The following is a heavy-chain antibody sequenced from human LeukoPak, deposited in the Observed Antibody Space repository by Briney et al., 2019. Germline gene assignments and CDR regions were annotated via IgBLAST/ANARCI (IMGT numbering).Heavy chain of an antibody. D-gene: IGHD3-16*01. Sequence: GRSLRLSCAASGCTFSSYGMHWVRQAPGKGLEWVAVISYDGSNKYYADSVKGRFTISRDNSKNTLYLQMNSLRAEDTAVYYCAKGQGIRWGAFDIWGQGTMVTVSS. V-gene: IGHV3-30*18. CDR3: AKGQGIRWGAFDI. CDR1: GCTFSSYG. J-gene: IGHJ3*02. CDR2: ISYDGSNK.